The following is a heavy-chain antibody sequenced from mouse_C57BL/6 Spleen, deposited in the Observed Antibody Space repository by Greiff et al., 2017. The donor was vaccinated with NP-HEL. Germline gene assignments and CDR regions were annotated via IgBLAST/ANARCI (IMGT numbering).Heavy chain of an antibody. CDR1: GYAFSSYW. V-gene: IGHV1-80*01. J-gene: IGHJ1*03. CDR2: IYPGDGDT. Sequence: QVQLQQSGAELVKPGASVKISCKASGYAFSSYWMNWVKQRPGKGLEWIGQIYPGDGDTNYNGKFKGKATLTADKSSSTAYMQLSSLTSEDSAVYFCARKGDYESYFDVWGTGTTVTVSS. CDR3: ARKGDYESYFDV. D-gene: IGHD2-4*01.